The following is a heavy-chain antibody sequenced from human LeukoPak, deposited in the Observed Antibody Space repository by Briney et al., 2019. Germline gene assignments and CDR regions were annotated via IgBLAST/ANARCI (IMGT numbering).Heavy chain of an antibody. V-gene: IGHV3-30*18. D-gene: IGHD6-13*01. J-gene: IGHJ6*02. CDR3: AKDRSFEGSSWYYYFSPQRSNKYYYYYGMDV. CDR1: GFTFSSYG. CDR2: ISYDGSNK. Sequence: GGSLRLSCAASGFTFSSYGMHWVRQAPGKGLEWVAVISYDGSNKYYADSVKGRFTISRDNSKNTLHLQMNSLRAEDTAVYYCAKDRSFEGSSWYYYFSPQRSNKYYYYYGMDVWGQGTTVTVSS.